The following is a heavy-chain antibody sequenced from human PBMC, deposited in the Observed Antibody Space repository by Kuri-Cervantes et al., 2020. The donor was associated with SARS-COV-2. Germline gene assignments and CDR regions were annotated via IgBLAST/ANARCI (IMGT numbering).Heavy chain of an antibody. CDR2: VNHRGST. Sequence: GSLRLSCAFYGESFSGYYWNWIRQSPGKGLEWIGEVNHRGSTNYNPSLKSRVTISVDTSSKQFSLHLNSVTAADTAVYHCARAYGFLRYIYYMDVWGKGTTVTVSS. V-gene: IGHV4-34*01. D-gene: IGHD3-9*01. CDR1: GESFSGYY. J-gene: IGHJ6*03. CDR3: ARAYGFLRYIYYMDV.